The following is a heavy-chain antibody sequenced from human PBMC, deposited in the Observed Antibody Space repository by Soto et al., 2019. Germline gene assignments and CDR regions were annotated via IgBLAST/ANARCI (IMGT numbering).Heavy chain of an antibody. Sequence: SETLSLTCTVSGGSISSGGYYWSWIRQHPGKGLEWIGYIYYSGSTYYNPSLKSRVTISVDTSKNQFSLKLSSVTAADTGVYYCARVRARTMPSNWFDPWGQGTLVTVSS. CDR3: ARVRARTMPSNWFDP. J-gene: IGHJ5*02. V-gene: IGHV4-31*03. CDR2: IYYSGST. D-gene: IGHD2-2*01. CDR1: GGSISSGGYY.